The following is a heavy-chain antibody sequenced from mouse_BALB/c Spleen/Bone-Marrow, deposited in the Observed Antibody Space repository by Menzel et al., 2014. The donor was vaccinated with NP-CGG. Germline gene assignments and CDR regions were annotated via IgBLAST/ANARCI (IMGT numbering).Heavy chain of an antibody. D-gene: IGHD1-1*02. Sequence: VQLQQSGAELAKPGASVKMSCKASGYTFTNYWMHWVKQRPGQGLEWIGYINPSTGYTEYNQKFKDKATLTADKSSSTAYMQLSSLTAEDSSVFYCTRRANGGSYGFAYWGQGTLVTVSA. V-gene: IGHV1-7*01. CDR3: TRRANGGSYGFAY. CDR1: GYTFTNYW. CDR2: INPSTGYT. J-gene: IGHJ3*01.